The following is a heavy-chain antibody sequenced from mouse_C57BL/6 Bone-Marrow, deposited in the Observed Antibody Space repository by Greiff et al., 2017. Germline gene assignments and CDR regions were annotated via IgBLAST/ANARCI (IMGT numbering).Heavy chain of an antibody. CDR3: ARWLRFAY. J-gene: IGHJ3*01. D-gene: IGHD2-2*01. V-gene: IGHV1-64*01. Sequence: QVQLQQPGAELVQPGASVQLSCKASGYTFTSYWMHWVKQRPGQGLELIGMIHPNSGSTNYNEQFKSKATLAVDTSSSTAYIQLISLTSEDSAVYYCARWLRFAYWGQGTLVTVSA. CDR1: GYTFTSYW. CDR2: IHPNSGST.